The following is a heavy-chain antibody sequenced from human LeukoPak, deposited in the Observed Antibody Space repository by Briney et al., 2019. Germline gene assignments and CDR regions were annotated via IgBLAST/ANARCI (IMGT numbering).Heavy chain of an antibody. J-gene: IGHJ4*02. CDR2: ISAYNGNT. CDR1: GYTFTSYG. D-gene: IGHD3-22*01. Sequence: GASVKVSCKASGYTFTSYGISWVRQAPGQGLEWMGWISAYNGNTNYAQKLQGRVTMTTDTSTSTAYMELRSLRSDDTAVYYCARDRWRELETYYYDSSGRFDYWGQGTLVTVSS. CDR3: ARDRWRELETYYYDSSGRFDY. V-gene: IGHV1-18*01.